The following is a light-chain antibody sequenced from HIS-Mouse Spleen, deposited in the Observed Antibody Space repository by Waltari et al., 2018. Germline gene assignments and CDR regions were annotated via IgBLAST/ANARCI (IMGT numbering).Light chain of an antibody. CDR1: QRVLYSSNNKNY. CDR2: WAS. Sequence: DIVMTQSPDSLAVSLGERATIHCKSSQRVLYSSNNKNYLAWYQQKPGQPPKLLIYWASTRESGVSDRFSGSGSGTDFTLTISSLQAEDVAVYYCQQYYSTPYTFGQGTKLEIK. V-gene: IGKV4-1*01. CDR3: QQYYSTPYT. J-gene: IGKJ2*01.